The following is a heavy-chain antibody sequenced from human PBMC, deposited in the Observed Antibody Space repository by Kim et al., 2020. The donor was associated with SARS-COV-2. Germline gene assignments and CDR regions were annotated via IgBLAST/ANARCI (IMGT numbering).Heavy chain of an antibody. CDR2: IYTSGST. CDR3: ARELVEIVGATKVRYNWFDP. J-gene: IGHJ5*02. Sequence: SETLSLTCTVSGGSISSGSYYWSWIRQPAGKGLEWIGRIYTSGSTNYNPSIKSRVTISVDTSKNQFSLKLSSVTAADTAVYYCARELVEIVGATKVRYNWFDPWGQGTLVTVSS. V-gene: IGHV4-61*02. D-gene: IGHD1-26*01. CDR1: GGSISSGSYY.